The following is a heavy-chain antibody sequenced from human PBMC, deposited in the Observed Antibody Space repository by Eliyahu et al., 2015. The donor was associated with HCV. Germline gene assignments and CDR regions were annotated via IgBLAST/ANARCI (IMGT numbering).Heavy chain of an antibody. J-gene: IGHJ5*02. CDR3: ASGGGGIAVTGTGGWFDP. D-gene: IGHD6-19*01. CDR1: GGSXTTYY. V-gene: IGHV4-59*01. CDR2: IHYSGGT. Sequence: QVQLQESGPGLVKPSETLSLTCTVSGGSXTTYYXSWIRQPPGKELEWIGYIHYSGGTNYNPSLKSRVTISVDTSKNQFSLKLTSVTAADTAVYYCASGGGGIAVTGTGGWFDPWGQGTLVTVSS.